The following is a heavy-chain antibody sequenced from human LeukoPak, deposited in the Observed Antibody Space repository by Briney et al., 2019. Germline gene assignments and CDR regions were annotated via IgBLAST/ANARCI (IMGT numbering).Heavy chain of an antibody. CDR2: IKQDGSEK. CDR1: GFTFSSYW. D-gene: IGHD6-19*01. J-gene: IGHJ4*02. V-gene: IGHV3-7*03. CDR3: AREGIAVAVYLNY. Sequence: GGSLRLSCVASGFTFSSYWMSWVRQAPGKGLEWVANIKQDGSEKYYVDSVKGRFTISRDNAKNSLYLQMNSLRAEDTAVYYCAREGIAVAVYLNYWGQGTLVTVSS.